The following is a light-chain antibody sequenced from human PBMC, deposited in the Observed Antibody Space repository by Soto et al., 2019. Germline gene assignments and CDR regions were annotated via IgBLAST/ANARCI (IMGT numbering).Light chain of an antibody. CDR1: QSVSSN. CDR3: QQYKNWPPIT. V-gene: IGKV3-15*01. CDR2: GAS. J-gene: IGKJ5*01. Sequence: EIVMTQSPATLSVSPGERATLSCRVSQSVSSNLAWYQQKPGQAPRLLIYGASTRATGIPARFSGSGCGTEFTLTISSLQSEDFAVYYCQQYKNWPPITFGQGTRLEIK.